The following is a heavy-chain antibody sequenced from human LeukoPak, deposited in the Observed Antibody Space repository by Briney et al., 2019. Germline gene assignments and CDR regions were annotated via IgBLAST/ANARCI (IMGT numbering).Heavy chain of an antibody. CDR1: GFTFSTYD. CDR2: ISYDGSDK. D-gene: IGHD3-10*01. V-gene: IGHV3-30*18. Sequence: GGSLRLSCAASGFTFSTYDMHWVRQAPGKGLEWVAIISYDGSDKYYADSVKGRFTISRDNSRNTLYLQMNSLRAEDTAVYYCAKDFGEAAFDIWGQGTMVTVSS. J-gene: IGHJ3*02. CDR3: AKDFGEAAFDI.